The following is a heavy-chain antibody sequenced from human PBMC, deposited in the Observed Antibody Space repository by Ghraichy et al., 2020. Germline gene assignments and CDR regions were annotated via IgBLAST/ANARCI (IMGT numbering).Heavy chain of an antibody. CDR3: ARGLLGYCSSISCYGFDY. CDR2: IYYSGSA. D-gene: IGHD2-2*01. V-gene: IGHV4-39*01. CDR1: GVSISNSSYY. J-gene: IGHJ4*02. Sequence: SETLSLTFTVSGVSISNSSYYWGCIRQPPGKGLEWIGSIYYSGSAYYNPSLKSRVTISVDTPRNQFSLNLRAVTAADTAIYYCARGLLGYCSSISCYGFDYWGQGPLVTVSA.